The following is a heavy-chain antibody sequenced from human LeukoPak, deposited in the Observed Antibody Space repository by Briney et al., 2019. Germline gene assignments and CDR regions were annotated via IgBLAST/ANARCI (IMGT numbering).Heavy chain of an antibody. CDR3: ARERSSGWYPPWFDP. J-gene: IGHJ5*02. V-gene: IGHV4-59*12. Sequence: PSETLSLTCTVSGGSISSYYWSWIRQPPGKGLDWIGYVYYSGSSNYNPSLKSRVTISVDTSKNQFSLKLSSVTAADTAVYYCARERSSGWYPPWFDPWGQGTLVTVSS. D-gene: IGHD6-19*01. CDR2: VYYSGSS. CDR1: GGSISSYY.